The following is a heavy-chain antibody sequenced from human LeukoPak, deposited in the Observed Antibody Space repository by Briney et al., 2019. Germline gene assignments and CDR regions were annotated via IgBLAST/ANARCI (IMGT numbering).Heavy chain of an antibody. D-gene: IGHD6-13*01. CDR2: ISSNGGST. CDR3: AREPRSWFFDY. J-gene: IGHJ4*02. V-gene: IGHV3-64*01. CDR1: GFTFSSYA. Sequence: GGSLRLSCAASGFTFSSYAMSWVRQAPGKGLEYLSAISSNGGSTYYANSVKGRFTISRDNSKNTLYLQMGSLRAEDMAVYYCAREPRSWFFDYWGQGTLVTVSS.